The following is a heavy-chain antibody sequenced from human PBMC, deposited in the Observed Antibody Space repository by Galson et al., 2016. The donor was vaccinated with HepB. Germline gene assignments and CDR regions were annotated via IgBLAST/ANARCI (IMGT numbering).Heavy chain of an antibody. Sequence: SLRLSCATSGFTFSSYWMTWVRQAPGKGLEWVANINQDGIEKYYVGSVEGRFTISRDNAKNSLYLHMDSLRVGDTAVYYCARDHPASFGGPDGFHFYGMDVWGQGTTVTVSS. D-gene: IGHD2-15*01. V-gene: IGHV3-7*03. CDR2: INQDGIEK. CDR3: ARDHPASFGGPDGFHFYGMDV. CDR1: GFTFSSYW. J-gene: IGHJ6*02.